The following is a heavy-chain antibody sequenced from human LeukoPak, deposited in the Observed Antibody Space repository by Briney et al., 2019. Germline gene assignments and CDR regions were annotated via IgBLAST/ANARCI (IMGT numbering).Heavy chain of an antibody. V-gene: IGHV5-51*01. CDR2: IYPGDSDT. CDR1: GHSFTSSW. Sequence: GESLKISCKGSGHSFTSSWIGWVRQMPGKGLEWMGIIYPGDSDTTYSPSFQGQVTISADKSISTAYLQWTSLKASDTAMYYCARHSRALTGVDYWGQGTLVTVSS. D-gene: IGHD7-27*01. CDR3: ARHSRALTGVDY. J-gene: IGHJ4*02.